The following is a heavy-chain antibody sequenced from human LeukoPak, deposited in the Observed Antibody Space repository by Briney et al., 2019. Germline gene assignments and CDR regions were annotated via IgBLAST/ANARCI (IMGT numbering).Heavy chain of an antibody. V-gene: IGHV1-2*02. D-gene: IGHD3-10*01. J-gene: IGHJ4*02. CDR2: INPNSGGT. CDR3: ARMGSGSYYNDPDY. CDR1: GYTFTGYY. Sequence: ASVNVSCKASGYTFTGYYMHWVQQAPGQGLEWMGWINPNSGGTNYAQKFQGTVTMTRDTSISTAYMELSRLRSDDTAVYYCARMGSGSYYNDPDYWGQGTLVTVSS.